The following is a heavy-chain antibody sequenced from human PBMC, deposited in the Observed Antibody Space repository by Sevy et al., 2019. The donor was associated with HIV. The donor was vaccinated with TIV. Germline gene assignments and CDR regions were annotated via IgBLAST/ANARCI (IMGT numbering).Heavy chain of an antibody. CDR1: GYTFTGYY. CDR2: INPNSGGT. J-gene: IGHJ3*02. D-gene: IGHD4-4*01. V-gene: IGHV1-2*04. CDR3: ARALTTHAFDI. Sequence: ASVKVSCKASGYTFTGYYMHWVRQAPGQGLEWMGWINPNSGGTNYAQKFQGWVTMTRDTSIGTAYMELSRLRSDDTAVYYCARALTTHAFDIWGQGTMVTVSS.